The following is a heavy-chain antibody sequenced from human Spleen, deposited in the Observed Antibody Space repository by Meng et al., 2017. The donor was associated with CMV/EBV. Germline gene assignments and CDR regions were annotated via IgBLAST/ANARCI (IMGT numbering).Heavy chain of an antibody. V-gene: IGHV4-4*07. CDR3: AKGGYDYSYFDY. D-gene: IGHD5-12*01. CDR2: IYTSGST. Sequence: QEQLQEWGPGLGKPSETLSLTCTVSGGSISSYYWSWIRQPAGKGLEWIGRIYTSGSTNYNPSLKSRVTISVDTSKNQFSLKLSSVTAADTAVYYCAKGGYDYSYFDYWGQGTLVTVSS. J-gene: IGHJ4*02. CDR1: GGSISSYY.